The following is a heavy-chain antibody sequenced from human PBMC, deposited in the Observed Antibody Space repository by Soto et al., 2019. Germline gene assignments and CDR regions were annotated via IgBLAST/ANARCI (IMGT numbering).Heavy chain of an antibody. CDR3: AKGSYGDYLWNNWFDP. CDR2: ISGSGGST. V-gene: IGHV3-23*01. Sequence: EVQLLESGGGLVQPGGSLRLSCAASGFTFSSYAMSWVRQAPGKGLEWVSAISGSGGSTYYADSVKGRFTISRDNSKNTLYLQMNSLRAEDTAVYYCAKGSYGDYLWNNWFDPWGQGTLVTVSS. J-gene: IGHJ5*02. D-gene: IGHD4-17*01. CDR1: GFTFSSYA.